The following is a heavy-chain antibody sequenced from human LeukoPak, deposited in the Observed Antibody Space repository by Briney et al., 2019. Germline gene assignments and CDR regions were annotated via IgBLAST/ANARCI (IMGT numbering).Heavy chain of an antibody. D-gene: IGHD3-22*01. CDR1: GGSFSGYY. CDR3: ARGSRGAGQYYDSSGYSDY. J-gene: IGHJ4*02. Sequence: SETLSLTCAVYGGSFSGYYWSWIRQPPGKGLEWIGEINHSGSTNYNPSLKSRVTISVDTSKNQFSLKLSSVTAADTAVYYCARGSRGAGQYYDSSGYSDYWGQGTLVTVSS. V-gene: IGHV4-34*01. CDR2: INHSGST.